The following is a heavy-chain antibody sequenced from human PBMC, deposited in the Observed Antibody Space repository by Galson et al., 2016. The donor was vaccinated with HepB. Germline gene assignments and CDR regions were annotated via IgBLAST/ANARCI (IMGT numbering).Heavy chain of an antibody. Sequence: QSGAEVKKPGESLKISCRGLGSSFSTYWIGWVRQMPGKGLEWMAMIYPGDSDTRQSPSLQGQVSVSVDKSINTAYLHWSSLQASDTATCYCARLISAHEVAVIRHHGMDVWGQGTTVVVSS. CDR2: IYPGDSDT. CDR1: GSSFSTYW. D-gene: IGHD2-21*01. V-gene: IGHV5-51*01. J-gene: IGHJ6*02. CDR3: ARLISAHEVAVIRHHGMDV.